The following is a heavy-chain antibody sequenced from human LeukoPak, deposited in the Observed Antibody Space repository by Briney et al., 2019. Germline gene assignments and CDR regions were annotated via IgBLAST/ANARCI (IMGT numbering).Heavy chain of an antibody. CDR1: GFTFNTYS. J-gene: IGHJ5*01. CDR3: ATGEGDFWSTSEGLPLHNWFDS. CDR2: ISSSSNYI. Sequence: GGSLRLSCAASGFTFNTYSMNWVRQAPGKGLEWVSSISSSSNYIYYAESVKGRFTISRDNAKKSLYLQMNSLRAEDTAVYFCATGEGDFWSTSEGLPLHNWFDSWGQGTLVTVSS. D-gene: IGHD3-3*01. V-gene: IGHV3-21*01.